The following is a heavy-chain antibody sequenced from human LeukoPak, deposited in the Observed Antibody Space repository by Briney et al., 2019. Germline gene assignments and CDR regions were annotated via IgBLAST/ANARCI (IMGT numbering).Heavy chain of an antibody. V-gene: IGHV3-33*06. Sequence: TGGSLRLSCAASGFTFSSYGMHWVRQAPGRGRECVAVIWYDGKHQYYTDSVKGRFNIYRDNNKHMLYLQMNSLRAEDTAVYYCAKGPTQVLRFLRDGKTYYMDVWGKGTSVLVSS. CDR1: GFTFSSYG. CDR2: IWYDGKHQ. D-gene: IGHD3-3*01. CDR3: AKGPTQVLRFLRDGKTYYMDV. J-gene: IGHJ6*03.